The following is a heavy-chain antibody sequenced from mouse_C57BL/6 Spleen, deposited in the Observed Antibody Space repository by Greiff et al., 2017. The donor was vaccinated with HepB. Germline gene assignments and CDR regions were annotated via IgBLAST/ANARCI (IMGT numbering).Heavy chain of an antibody. CDR1: RYTFTDYY. CDR3: ARGGDY. Sequence: EVQLQQSGPELVKPGASVKISCKASRYTFTDYYMNWVKQSHGKSLEWIGDINPNNGGTSYNQKFKGKATLTVDKSSSTAYMELRSLTSEDSAVYYCARGGDYWGQGTSVTVSS. J-gene: IGHJ4*01. V-gene: IGHV1-26*01. CDR2: INPNNGGT.